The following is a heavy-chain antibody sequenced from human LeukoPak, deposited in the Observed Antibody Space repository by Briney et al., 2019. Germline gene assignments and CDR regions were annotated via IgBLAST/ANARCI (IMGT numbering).Heavy chain of an antibody. CDR1: GGTFSSYA. J-gene: IGHJ4*02. V-gene: IGHV1-69*04. CDR3: ATHYDSSGYMLDY. Sequence: SVKVSCKASGGTFSSYAISWMRQAPGQGLEWMGRIIPILGIANYAQKFQGRVTITADKSTSTAYMELSSLRSEDTAVYYCATHYDSSGYMLDYWGQGTLVTVSS. CDR2: IIPILGIA. D-gene: IGHD3-22*01.